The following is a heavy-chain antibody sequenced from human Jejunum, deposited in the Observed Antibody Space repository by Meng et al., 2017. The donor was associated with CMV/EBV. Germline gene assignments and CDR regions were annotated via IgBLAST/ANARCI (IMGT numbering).Heavy chain of an antibody. CDR3: EGGDGY. Sequence: SLRVSCAASGFTFRSSWMSWVRQAPGKGLEWVANINDDETWSQYVDSVKGRFIISRDNAQNSLYLQMNSLRVDDTAMYFCEGGDGYWGRGTLVTVSS. J-gene: IGHJ4*02. CDR2: INDDETWS. V-gene: IGHV3-7*04. CDR1: GFTFRSSW.